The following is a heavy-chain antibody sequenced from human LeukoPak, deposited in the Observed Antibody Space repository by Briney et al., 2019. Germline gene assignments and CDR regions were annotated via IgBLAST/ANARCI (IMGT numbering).Heavy chain of an antibody. CDR3: AKGVRFADYYYMDV. J-gene: IGHJ6*03. V-gene: IGHV3-23*01. CDR1: GFTFSSYA. Sequence: GGSLILSCAASGFTFSSYAMSWVRQAPGKGLEWVSAISGSGGSTYYADSVKGRFTISRDNSKNTLYLQMNSLRAEDTAVYYCAKGVRFADYYYMDVWGKGTTVTVSS. D-gene: IGHD3-3*01. CDR2: ISGSGGST.